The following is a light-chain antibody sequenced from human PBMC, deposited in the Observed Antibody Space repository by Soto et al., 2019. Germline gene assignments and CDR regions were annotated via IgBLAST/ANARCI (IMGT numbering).Light chain of an antibody. CDR2: DAS. J-gene: IGKJ4*01. V-gene: IGKV3-11*01. Sequence: EIVLTQSPATLSLSPGERATLSCRASQSVSSNLAWYQLKPGQAPRLLIYDASNRATGIPARFSGSGSGTDFTLTISSLEPEDVAVYYCQQRGEWPPGATFGGGTKVEI. CDR3: QQRGEWPPGAT. CDR1: QSVSSN.